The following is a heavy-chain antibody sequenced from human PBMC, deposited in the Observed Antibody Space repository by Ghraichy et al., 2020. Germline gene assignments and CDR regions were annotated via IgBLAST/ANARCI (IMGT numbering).Heavy chain of an antibody. V-gene: IGHV3-30*18. CDR2: ISYDGSNK. D-gene: IGHD3-10*01. CDR1: GFTFSSYG. J-gene: IGHJ2*01. Sequence: GGSLRLSCAASGFTFSSYGMHWVRQASGKGLEWVAVISYDGSNKYYADSVKGRFTISRDNSKNTLYLQMNSLRAEDTAVYYCAKGFKLFWYFDLWGRGTLVTVSS. CDR3: AKGFKLFWYFDL.